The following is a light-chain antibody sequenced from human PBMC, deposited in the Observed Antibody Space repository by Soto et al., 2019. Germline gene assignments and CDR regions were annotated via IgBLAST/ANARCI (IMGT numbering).Light chain of an antibody. CDR2: GAS. Sequence: PGERVTLSYRASQSVSSSYLTWYQQKPGQAPRLLIYGASTRATSIPARFSGSGSGTDFTLTISSLQPEDFAVYYCQKDYNLPWTFGQGTKVEIK. CDR3: QKDYNLPWT. V-gene: IGKV3D-7*01. J-gene: IGKJ1*01. CDR1: QSVSSSY.